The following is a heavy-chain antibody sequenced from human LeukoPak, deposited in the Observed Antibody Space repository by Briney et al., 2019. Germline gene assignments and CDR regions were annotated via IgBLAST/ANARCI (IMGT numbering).Heavy chain of an antibody. J-gene: IGHJ4*02. CDR3: AREVGATHYFDY. CDR2: IIPIFGTA. CDR1: GGTFSSYA. D-gene: IGHD1-26*01. Sequence: ASVKVSCKATGGTFSSYAISWVRQAPGQGLEWMGGIIPIFGTANYAQKFQGRVTITADESTSTAYMELSSLRSEDTAVYYCAREVGATHYFDYWGQGTLVTVSS. V-gene: IGHV1-69*01.